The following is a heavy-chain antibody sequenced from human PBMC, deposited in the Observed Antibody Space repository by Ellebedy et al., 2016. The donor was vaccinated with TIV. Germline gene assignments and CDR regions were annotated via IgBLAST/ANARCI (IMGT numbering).Heavy chain of an antibody. CDR1: GGSIRSYY. D-gene: IGHD3-10*01. CDR2: IYTSGST. V-gene: IGHV4-4*07. CDR3: ARDMRNYYGSGSPEGYYKYYYAMDV. J-gene: IGHJ6*02. Sequence: SETLSLTCTVSGGSIRSYYWDWIRQPAGKGLEWIGRIYTSGSTNYNPSLKSRVTMTVDMSKNHVSLRLSSVTAADTAVYYCARDMRNYYGSGSPEGYYKYYYAMDVWGQGTTVTVSS.